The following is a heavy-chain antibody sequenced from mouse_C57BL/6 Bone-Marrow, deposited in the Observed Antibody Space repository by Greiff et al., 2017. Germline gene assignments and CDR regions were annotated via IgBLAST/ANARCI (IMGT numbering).Heavy chain of an antibody. CDR2: IGSGSGST. CDR1: GYTFPDFY. CDR3: ARGSYSNYPFAY. J-gene: IGHJ3*01. V-gene: IGHV1-77*01. Sequence: QGPLQPAGAELVEPGGSVKITRQASGYTFPDFYIKWGEPRPGPGLEWIGKIGSGSGSTYYNEKFKGKATLTADKSSSTAYMQLSSLTSEDSAVYFCARGSYSNYPFAYWGQGTLVTVSA. D-gene: IGHD2-5*01.